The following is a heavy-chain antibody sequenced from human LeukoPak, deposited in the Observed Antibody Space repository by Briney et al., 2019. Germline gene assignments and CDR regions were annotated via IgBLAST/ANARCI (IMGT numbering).Heavy chain of an antibody. CDR2: IKTDGSQI. Sequence: GGSLRLSCVASGFTFSSYWMTWVRQAPGKGLEWVANIKTDGSQIYYLDSVKGRFTISRDNAKNSLYLQMNSLRAEDTAVYYCARGSRFGVVGRDAFDIWGQGTMVTVSS. J-gene: IGHJ3*02. D-gene: IGHD3-3*01. CDR3: ARGSRFGVVGRDAFDI. V-gene: IGHV3-7*01. CDR1: GFTFSSYW.